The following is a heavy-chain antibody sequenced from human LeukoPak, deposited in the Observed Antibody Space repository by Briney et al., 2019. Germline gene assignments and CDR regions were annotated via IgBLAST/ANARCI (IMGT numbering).Heavy chain of an antibody. Sequence: SVTLSLTCTVSGGSISSYYWGWIRQPPGKGLEWIAYISDSGSTNYNPSLKSRVTIPVDTSKNQFSLKLSSVTAADTAVYYCARTTVTTYFDNWGQGTLVTVSS. CDR2: ISDSGST. V-gene: IGHV4-59*01. D-gene: IGHD4-17*01. CDR3: ARTTVTTYFDN. J-gene: IGHJ4*02. CDR1: GGSISSYY.